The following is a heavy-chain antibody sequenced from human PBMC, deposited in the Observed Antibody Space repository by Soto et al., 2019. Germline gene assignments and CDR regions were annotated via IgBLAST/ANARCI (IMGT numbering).Heavy chain of an antibody. V-gene: IGHV3-30*18. Sequence: PGGSLRLSCAASGFTFSTYGMHWVRQAPGKGLEWVAVISYEGRNKYYADSVKGRFTISRDNSKSTLYLQMNSLRAEDTAVYYCAKGTFKDTAMASGFWGQGTLVTVSS. CDR3: AKGTFKDTAMASGF. CDR1: GFTFSTYG. D-gene: IGHD5-18*01. J-gene: IGHJ4*02. CDR2: ISYEGRNK.